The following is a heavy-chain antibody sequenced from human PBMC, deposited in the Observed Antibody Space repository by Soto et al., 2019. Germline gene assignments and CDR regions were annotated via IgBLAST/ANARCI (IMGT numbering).Heavy chain of an antibody. CDR2: IRPFVEAA. Sequence: QLRLVQSGAEVRKPGSSVKVSCKAPGDTFTNYAISWLRLVPGQGLEWMGGIRPFVEAADLAQKFRGRLIISADASTSTGYMELSNLRPEDKAIYNCARGGYSKSWRFVYLGQGALITVS. D-gene: IGHD2-21*01. V-gene: IGHV1-69*01. CDR1: GDTFTNYA. J-gene: IGHJ4*02. CDR3: ARGGYSKSWRFVY.